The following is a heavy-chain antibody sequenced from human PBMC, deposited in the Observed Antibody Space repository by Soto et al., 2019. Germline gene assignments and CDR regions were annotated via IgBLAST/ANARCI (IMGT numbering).Heavy chain of an antibody. J-gene: IGHJ6*02. Sequence: GGSLRLSCAASGFTFSSYDMHWVRQATGKGLEWVSAIGTAGDTYYPGSVKGRLTISRENAKNSFYLPMNSLSAEETAVYYYARVRGPQGLRSYYYGMDVWGQGTTVTVSS. V-gene: IGHV3-13*01. D-gene: IGHD2-15*01. CDR1: GFTFSSYD. CDR2: IGTAGDT. CDR3: ARVRGPQGLRSYYYGMDV.